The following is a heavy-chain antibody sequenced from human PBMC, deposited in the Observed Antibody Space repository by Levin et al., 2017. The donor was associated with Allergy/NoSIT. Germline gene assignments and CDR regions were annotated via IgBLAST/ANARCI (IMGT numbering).Heavy chain of an antibody. CDR3: AKGLGEYSAYDGSRRY. D-gene: IGHD5-12*01. CDR1: GFTFSSYA. V-gene: IGHV3-23*01. Sequence: PGGSLRLSCAASGFTFSSYAMSWVRQAPGKGLEWVSAISGSGGTTYYADSLKGRFTISRDNPKNTLYLQRNSLRDEDTAVYYCAKGLGEYSAYDGSRRYWGQGTLVTVSS. CDR2: ISGSGGTT. J-gene: IGHJ4*02.